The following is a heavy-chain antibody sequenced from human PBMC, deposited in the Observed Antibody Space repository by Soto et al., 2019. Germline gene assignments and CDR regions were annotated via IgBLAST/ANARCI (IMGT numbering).Heavy chain of an antibody. CDR2: IYYSGST. Sequence: QVQLQESGPGLVKPSQTLSLTCTVSGGSISSGGYYWSWIRQHPGKGLEWIGYIYYSGSTYYNPSLKSRVTLSVDTSKNQFSLKLSSVTAADTAVYYCAREYRGSKKRITMVRGDSYYYYGMDVWGQGTTVTVSS. J-gene: IGHJ6*02. V-gene: IGHV4-31*03. CDR1: GGSISSGGYY. CDR3: AREYRGSKKRITMVRGDSYYYYGMDV. D-gene: IGHD3-10*01.